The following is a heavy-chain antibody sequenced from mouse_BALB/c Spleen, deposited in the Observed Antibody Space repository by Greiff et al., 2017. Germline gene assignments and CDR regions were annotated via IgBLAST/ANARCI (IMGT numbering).Heavy chain of an antibody. CDR1: GFNIKDTY. Sequence: EVQLQQSGAELVRSGASVKLSCTASGFNIKDTYMHWVKQRPEQGLEWIGRIDPANGNTKYDPKFQGKATITADTSSNTAYLQLSSLTSEDTAVYYCARDYYGSSGDYAMDYWGQGTSVTVSS. CDR2: IDPANGNT. J-gene: IGHJ4*01. CDR3: ARDYYGSSGDYAMDY. V-gene: IGHV14-3*02. D-gene: IGHD1-1*01.